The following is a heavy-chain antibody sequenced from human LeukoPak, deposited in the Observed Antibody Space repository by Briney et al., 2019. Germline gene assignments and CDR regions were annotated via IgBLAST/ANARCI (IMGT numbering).Heavy chain of an antibody. D-gene: IGHD1-1*01. CDR1: GGTFISYA. CDR2: IIPIFGTA. CDR3: ARGYWNDYFDY. V-gene: IGHV1-69*01. Sequence: SVKVSCKASGGTFISYAISWVRQAPGQGIEWMGGIIPIFGTANYAQKFQGRVTITADESTSTAYMELSSLRSEDTAVYYCARGYWNDYFDYWGQGTLVTVSS. J-gene: IGHJ4*02.